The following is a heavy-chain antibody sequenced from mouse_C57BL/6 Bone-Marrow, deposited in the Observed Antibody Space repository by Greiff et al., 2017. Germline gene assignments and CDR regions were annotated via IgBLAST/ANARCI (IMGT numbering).Heavy chain of an antibody. CDR2: IYPGSGST. Sequence: QVQLQQPGAELVKPGASVKMSCKASGYTFTSYWMTWVKQRPGQGLEWIGDIYPGSGSTNYNEKFKSKATLTVDTSSSTDYMQLSSLTSEDSAVYYGARSGDGYYSYYFDYWGQGTTLTVSS. J-gene: IGHJ2*01. CDR3: ARSGDGYYSYYFDY. CDR1: GYTFTSYW. V-gene: IGHV1-55*01. D-gene: IGHD2-3*01.